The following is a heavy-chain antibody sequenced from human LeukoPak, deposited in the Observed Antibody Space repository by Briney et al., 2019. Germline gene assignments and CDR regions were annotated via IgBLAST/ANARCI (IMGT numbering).Heavy chain of an antibody. CDR1: EFTFSSYS. CDR2: ISYDGSNK. CDR3: AKDASGCFDY. J-gene: IGHJ4*02. V-gene: IGHV3-30*18. D-gene: IGHD6-25*01. Sequence: GGSLRLSCAASEFTFSSYSMNWVRQAPGKGLEWVAVISYDGSNKYYADSVKGRFTISRDNSKNTLYLQMNSLRAEDTAVYYCAKDASGCFDYWGQGTLVTVSS.